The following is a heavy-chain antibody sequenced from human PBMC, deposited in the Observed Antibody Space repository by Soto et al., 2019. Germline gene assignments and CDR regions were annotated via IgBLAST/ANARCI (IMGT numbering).Heavy chain of an antibody. D-gene: IGHD6-19*01. Sequence: PSETLSLTCTVSGGSISSYYWSWIRQPPGKGLEWIGYIYYSGSTDYNPSLKSRVTISVDTSKNQFSLELSSVTAADTAVYYCARGFSGWYYFDYWGQGTLVTVSS. V-gene: IGHV4-59*01. CDR3: ARGFSGWYYFDY. CDR2: IYYSGST. J-gene: IGHJ4*02. CDR1: GGSISSYY.